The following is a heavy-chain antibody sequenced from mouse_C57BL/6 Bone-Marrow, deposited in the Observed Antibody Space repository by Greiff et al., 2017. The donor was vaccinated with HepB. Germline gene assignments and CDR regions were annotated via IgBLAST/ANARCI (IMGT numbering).Heavy chain of an antibody. V-gene: IGHV1-64*01. J-gene: IGHJ4*01. CDR2: IHPNSGST. D-gene: IGHD1-1*01. CDR1: GYTFTSYW. Sequence: VQLQQPGAELVKPGASVKLSCKASGYTFTSYWMHWVKQRPGQGLEWIGMIHPNSGSTNYNEKFKSKATLTVDKSSSTAYMQLSSLTSEDSAVYYCAREHYGSSLYYYAMDYWGQGTSVTVSS. CDR3: AREHYGSSLYYYAMDY.